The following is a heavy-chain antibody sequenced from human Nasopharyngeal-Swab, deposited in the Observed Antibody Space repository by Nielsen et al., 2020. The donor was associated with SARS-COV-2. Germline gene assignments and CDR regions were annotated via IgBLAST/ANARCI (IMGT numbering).Heavy chain of an antibody. Sequence: GESLKISCAASGFTFNNYNFNWVRQAPGKGLEWVSSISSSSSYIYYADPVKGRFTISRDNAKNSLYLQMNSLRAEDTAVYYCARDGLDYDFWSAYFMDVWGQGTTVPSP. J-gene: IGHJ6*02. CDR1: GFTFNNYN. V-gene: IGHV3-21*01. D-gene: IGHD3-3*01. CDR2: ISSSSSYI. CDR3: ARDGLDYDFWSAYFMDV.